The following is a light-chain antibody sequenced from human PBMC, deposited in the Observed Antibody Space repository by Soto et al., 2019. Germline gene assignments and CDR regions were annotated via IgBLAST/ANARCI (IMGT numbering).Light chain of an antibody. J-gene: IGLJ1*01. V-gene: IGLV2-23*01. CDR1: SGFVGSFIL. CDR2: DGH. Sequence: QSALAQPASVSGSPGQSITISCTGTSGFVGSFILVSWYQQHPGKAPKVMISDGHRRPSGVPDRFSGSTSVNSASLTISVRQADDEDDYYCCLYIGANTYVFGTGTKVTVL. CDR3: CLYIGANTYV.